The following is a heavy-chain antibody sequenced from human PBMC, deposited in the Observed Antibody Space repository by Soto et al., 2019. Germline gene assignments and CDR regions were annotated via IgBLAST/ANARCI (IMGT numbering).Heavy chain of an antibody. Sequence: EVQLLESGGGLVQPGGSLRLSCAASGFTFSSYAMSWVRQAPGKGLEWVSAISGSGGSTYYADSVKGRFTISRDNSKNTLYLQMNCLRAEDTAVYYCAKKKSISLLIGMDVWGQGTTVTVSS. CDR3: AKKKSISLLIGMDV. CDR2: ISGSGGST. J-gene: IGHJ6*02. V-gene: IGHV3-23*01. CDR1: GFTFSSYA. D-gene: IGHD6-6*01.